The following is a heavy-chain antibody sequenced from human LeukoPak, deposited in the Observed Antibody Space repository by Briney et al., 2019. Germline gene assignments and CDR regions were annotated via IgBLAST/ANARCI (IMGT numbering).Heavy chain of an antibody. V-gene: IGHV4-34*01. Sequence: PSETLSLTCAVYGGSFSGFYWTWIRQPPGKGLEWIGEISHSGSTNYNPSLKSRVTMSVDTTTNQFSLTLSSVTAADTAVYYCARGDTLVRGVHMDVWGKGTTVTVSS. J-gene: IGHJ6*03. CDR3: ARGDTLVRGVHMDV. CDR1: GGSFSGFY. CDR2: ISHSGST. D-gene: IGHD3-10*01.